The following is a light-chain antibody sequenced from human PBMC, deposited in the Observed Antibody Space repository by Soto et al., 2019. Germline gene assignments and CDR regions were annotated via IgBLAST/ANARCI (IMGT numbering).Light chain of an antibody. CDR2: AGS. Sequence: QSALTQPASVSGSPGQSITISCTGTSSDVGSYNLVSWYQQHPGKAPKLIIYAGSKRPSGVSNRFSGSQSGNTASLTISGLQAEAEADYYCCSYADSSNYVFGNGTKLTV. CDR1: SSDVGSYNL. CDR3: CSYADSSNYV. J-gene: IGLJ1*01. V-gene: IGLV2-23*01.